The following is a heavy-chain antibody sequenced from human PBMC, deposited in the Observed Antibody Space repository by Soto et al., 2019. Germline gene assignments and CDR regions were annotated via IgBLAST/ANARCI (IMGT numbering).Heavy chain of an antibody. Sequence: EVQLVESGGGLVQPGGSLRLSCAASGFTLSTYWMHWVRQVPGKGLVWVSRISSGGTYTSYADSVKGRFTISRDSARNTLFLQMNYLTGEDTAVYYCARTFVDGMAGFGPWGQGTLVTVS. CDR3: ARTFVDGMAGFGP. CDR1: GFTLSTYW. CDR2: ISSGGTYT. D-gene: IGHD2-15*01. V-gene: IGHV3-74*01. J-gene: IGHJ5*02.